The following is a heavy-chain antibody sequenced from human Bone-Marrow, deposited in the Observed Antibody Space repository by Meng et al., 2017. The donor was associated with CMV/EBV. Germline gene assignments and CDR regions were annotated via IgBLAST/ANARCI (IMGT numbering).Heavy chain of an antibody. CDR1: GFSFSNYW. CDR3: TRSMDV. J-gene: IGHJ6*02. V-gene: IGHV3-7*01. Sequence: GGSLRLSCAASGFSFSNYWMTWVRQAPGKGLEWVANIKQDGSEKYYVASVKGRFTISRDNAKNSLYLQMNDLRGDDTAVYYCTRSMDVWGQGTTVTVSS. CDR2: IKQDGSEK.